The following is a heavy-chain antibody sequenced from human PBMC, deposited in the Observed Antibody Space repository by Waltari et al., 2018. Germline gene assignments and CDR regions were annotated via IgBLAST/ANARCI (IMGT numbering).Heavy chain of an antibody. D-gene: IGHD3-10*01. CDR2: MNPNSGNT. V-gene: IGHV1-8*03. J-gene: IGHJ4*02. Sequence: QVQLVQSGAEVKKPGASVKVSCKASGYTFTSYDINWVRQATGQGLEWRGWMNPNSGNTGYAQKFQGSVSITRNTTIPTAYMGRGSLRSEDAAVYSGAGGGSGGTIDYWGQGTLVTVSS. CDR3: AGGGSGGTIDY. CDR1: GYTFTSYD.